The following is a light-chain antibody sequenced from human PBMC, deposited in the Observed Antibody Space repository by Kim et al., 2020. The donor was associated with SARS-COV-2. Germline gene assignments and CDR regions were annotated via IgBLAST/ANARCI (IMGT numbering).Light chain of an antibody. Sequence: ASIGDRVTMSCRASQTIGTNLNWYQQKTGKAPKLLIYAASSLQTGVPSRFSGAVSGTDFTLTINSLQPEDFATYYCQQGSTTPYTFGPGTKVDIK. J-gene: IGKJ3*01. V-gene: IGKV1-39*01. CDR3: QQGSTTPYT. CDR1: QTIGTN. CDR2: AAS.